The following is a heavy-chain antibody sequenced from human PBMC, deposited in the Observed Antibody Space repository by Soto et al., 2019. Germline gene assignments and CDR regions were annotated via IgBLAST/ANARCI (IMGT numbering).Heavy chain of an antibody. V-gene: IGHV3-30*18. CDR1: GFTFSSYG. D-gene: IGHD3-3*01. J-gene: IGHJ5*01. CDR2: ISYDGSNK. Sequence: PGGSLRLSCAASGFTFSSYGMHWVRQAPGKGLEWVAVISYDGSNKYYADSVKGRFTISRDNSKNTLYLQMNSLRAEDTAVYYCAKGTEIFGVLIRFLSRFDTWGHGPLVTISP. CDR3: AKGTEIFGVLIRFLSRFDT.